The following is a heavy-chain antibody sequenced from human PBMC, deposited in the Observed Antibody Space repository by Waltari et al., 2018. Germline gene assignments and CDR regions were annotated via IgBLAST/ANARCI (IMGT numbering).Heavy chain of an antibody. CDR2: IYYSGST. J-gene: IGHJ4*02. V-gene: IGHV4-39*07. D-gene: IGHD3-3*01. CDR1: VGSISSSSYY. CDR3: ARAAGYYDFWSGYCPFDY. Sequence: QLQLQESGPGLVKPSETLSLTCTVSVGSISSSSYYWGWIRQPPGRGLEWIGSIYYSGSTYYNPSLKSRVTISVDTSKNQFSLKLSSVTAADTAVYYCARAAGYYDFWSGYCPFDYWGQGTLVTVSS.